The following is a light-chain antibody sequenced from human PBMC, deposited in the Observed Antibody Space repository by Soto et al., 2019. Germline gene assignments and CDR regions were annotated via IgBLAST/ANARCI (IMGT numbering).Light chain of an antibody. CDR2: VGS. Sequence: SLLSHSLHSPPVTPGVTASIACRSSQSLLHSNGYYDLYWYLQTPGHSPQLLNDVGSKRASGVPDRFSGSGSGTDFTLKISRVDADDVGVFCCIQALRSPWPFGHGTKVDIK. V-gene: IGKV2-28*01. CDR3: IQALRSPWP. CDR1: QSLLHSNGYYD. J-gene: IGKJ1*01.